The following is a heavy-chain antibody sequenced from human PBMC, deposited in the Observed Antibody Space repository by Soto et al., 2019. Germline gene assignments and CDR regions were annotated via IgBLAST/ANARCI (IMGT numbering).Heavy chain of an antibody. CDR1: GFTFSSYS. D-gene: IGHD2-2*01. Sequence: GGSLRLSCAASGFTFSSYSMNWVRQAPGKGLEWVSYISSSSSTIYYADSVKGRFTISRDNAKNSLYLQMNSLRDEDTAVYYCARAGYCSSTSCLGGMDVWGQGTTVTVSS. J-gene: IGHJ6*02. V-gene: IGHV3-48*02. CDR2: ISSSSSTI. CDR3: ARAGYCSSTSCLGGMDV.